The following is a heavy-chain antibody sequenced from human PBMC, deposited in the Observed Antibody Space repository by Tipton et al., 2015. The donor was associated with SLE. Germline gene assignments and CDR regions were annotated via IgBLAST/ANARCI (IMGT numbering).Heavy chain of an antibody. Sequence: TLSLTCTVSGGSISGYYWSWIRQPAGKGLEWIGRIYSSGSTIYNPSLKSRLTLSLDTSKNQFSLRVRSVTAADTAVYYCARVGVTNVFESWGRGTLVTVSS. CDR2: IYSSGST. CDR3: ARVGVTNVFES. V-gene: IGHV4-4*07. J-gene: IGHJ4*02. D-gene: IGHD1-26*01. CDR1: GGSISGYY.